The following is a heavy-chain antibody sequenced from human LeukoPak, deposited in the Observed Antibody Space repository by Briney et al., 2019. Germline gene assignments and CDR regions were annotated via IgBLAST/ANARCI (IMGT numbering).Heavy chain of an antibody. Sequence: ASVTVSCKASGYTFTGYYMHWVRQAPGQGLEWMGWINPNSGGTNYAQKFQGRVTMTRDTSISADSMELSRLRSDDTAVYYCARTYYYDSSGYYSYAFDIWGQGTMVTVSS. V-gene: IGHV1-2*02. J-gene: IGHJ3*02. CDR1: GYTFTGYY. D-gene: IGHD3-22*01. CDR2: INPNSGGT. CDR3: ARTYYYDSSGYYSYAFDI.